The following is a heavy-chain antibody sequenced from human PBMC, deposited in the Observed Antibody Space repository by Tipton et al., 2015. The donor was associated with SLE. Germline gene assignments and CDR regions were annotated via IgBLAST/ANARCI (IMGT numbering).Heavy chain of an antibody. CDR2: IYSGGGT. Sequence: TLSLTCAVSGGSISSHYWSWIRQSPGTGLEWIGYIYSGGGTNYNPPLKSRVTISVDTSKNQFSLNLNSVTAADTAVYYCARGASGSGSDYDPFSLDFWGQGTLVTVSS. J-gene: IGHJ4*02. CDR1: GGSISSHY. CDR3: ARGASGSGSDYDPFSLDF. D-gene: IGHD3-10*01. V-gene: IGHV4-4*09.